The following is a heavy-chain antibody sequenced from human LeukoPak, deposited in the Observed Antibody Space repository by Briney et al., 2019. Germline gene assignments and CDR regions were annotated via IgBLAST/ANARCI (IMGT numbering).Heavy chain of an antibody. CDR1: GYNLISYS. J-gene: IGHJ1*01. D-gene: IGHD2-15*01. Sequence: ASVKVSCKASGYNLISYSISWVRQAPRQGLEWMGWISAYNGHTNYAQKLQGRVTMTTDTSTSTAYMELRRLRADDTAVYYCARGDCSSDTCYLPEYFQHWGQGTLVTVSS. V-gene: IGHV1-18*04. CDR3: ARGDCSSDTCYLPEYFQH. CDR2: ISAYNGHT.